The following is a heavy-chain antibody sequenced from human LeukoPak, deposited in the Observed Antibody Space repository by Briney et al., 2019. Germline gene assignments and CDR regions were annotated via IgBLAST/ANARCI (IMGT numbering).Heavy chain of an antibody. CDR3: ARARIVEETGYLDY. CDR1: GFSFNGYW. J-gene: IGHJ4*02. Sequence: GGSLRLSCAASGFSFNGYWMAWVRQAPGKGLEWVANIKKDGSEQYYMDSVKGRFTISRDNAKNSLYLQMNSLRADDTAVYYCARARIVEETGYLDYWGQGTLVTVSS. CDR2: IKKDGSEQ. V-gene: IGHV3-7*01. D-gene: IGHD2-21*01.